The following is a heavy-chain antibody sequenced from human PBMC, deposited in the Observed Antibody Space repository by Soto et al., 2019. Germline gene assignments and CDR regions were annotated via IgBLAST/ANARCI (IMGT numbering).Heavy chain of an antibody. J-gene: IGHJ4*02. CDR2: TYYNGNA. Sequence: PSETLSLTCHVSGASLDRSNYYWDWIRQSPGKGLEWIGTTYYNGNAYYNPSLRSRVTMSVDTSKNQFSLKLMSVTAADTAVYYCARHFVAVVIKGWGYWGQGTLVTVSS. V-gene: IGHV4-39*01. D-gene: IGHD3-22*01. CDR3: ARHFVAVVIKGWGY. CDR1: GASLDRSNYY.